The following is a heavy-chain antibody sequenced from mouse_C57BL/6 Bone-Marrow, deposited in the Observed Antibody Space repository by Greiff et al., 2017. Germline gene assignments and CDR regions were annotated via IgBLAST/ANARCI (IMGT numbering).Heavy chain of an antibody. V-gene: IGHV1-19*01. CDR3: ARSGYSNPWFAY. D-gene: IGHD2-5*01. CDR1: GYTFTDYY. CDR2: INPYNGGT. J-gene: IGHJ3*01. Sequence: VHVKQSGPVLVKPGASVKMSCKASGYTFTDYYMNWVKQSHGKSLEWIGVINPYNGGTSSNQKFKGKATLTVDKSSSTAYMELNSLTSEDSAVYYCARSGYSNPWFAYWGQGTLVTVSA.